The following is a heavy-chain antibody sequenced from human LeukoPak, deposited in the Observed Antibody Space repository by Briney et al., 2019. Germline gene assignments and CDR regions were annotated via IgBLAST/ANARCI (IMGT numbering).Heavy chain of an antibody. J-gene: IGHJ4*02. V-gene: IGHV4-31*11. CDR1: GDSITSDKW. CDR3: ASAPLLDSSGYYYDRFDY. D-gene: IGHD3-22*01. CDR2: IYYSGST. Sequence: PSETLSLTCAVSGDSITSDKWWTWIRQHPGKGLEWIGCIYYSGSTYYNPSLKSRVTISVDTSKNQFSLKLSSVTAADTAVYYCASAPLLDSSGYYYDRFDYWGQGTLVTVSS.